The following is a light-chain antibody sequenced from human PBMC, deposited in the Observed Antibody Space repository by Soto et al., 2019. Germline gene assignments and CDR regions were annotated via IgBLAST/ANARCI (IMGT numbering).Light chain of an antibody. CDR1: QDISSS. V-gene: IGKV1-5*03. J-gene: IGKJ5*01. Sequence: DIQTTQSPSYLSASVVDRVTISFRASQDISSSLAWYQQKPGKAPKLLIYKASSLERRVPSRFSGSGSGTEFTLTISSLQPDDFATYYCQHYNSYYTFGQGTRLEIK. CDR3: QHYNSYYT. CDR2: KAS.